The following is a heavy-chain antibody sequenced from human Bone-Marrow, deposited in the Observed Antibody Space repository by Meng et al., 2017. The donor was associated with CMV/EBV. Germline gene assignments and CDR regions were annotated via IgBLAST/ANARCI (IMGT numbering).Heavy chain of an antibody. CDR3: ARDPGATVN. V-gene: IGHV3-66*01. J-gene: IGHJ4*02. D-gene: IGHD1-26*01. Sequence: VQLLGSGGGSVQPGGSLRLSCEASGFTVSSNYMSWVRQAPGKGLEWVSVIYGGGNTYYTDSVKGRFTISRDNSKNTLYLQMNSLRAEDTAVYYCARDPGATVNWGQGTLVTVSS. CDR1: GFTVSSNY. CDR2: IYGGGNT.